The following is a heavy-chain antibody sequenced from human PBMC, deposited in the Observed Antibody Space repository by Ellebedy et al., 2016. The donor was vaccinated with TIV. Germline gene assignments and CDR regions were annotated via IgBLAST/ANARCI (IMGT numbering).Heavy chain of an antibody. V-gene: IGHV4-59*08. CDR2: ISYSVST. CDR3: ARYYASGWNYFDC. CDR1: GGSIRSYF. D-gene: IGHD6-19*01. J-gene: IGHJ4*02. Sequence: MPSETLSLTCSVSGGSIRSYFWSWIRQPPGKGLEWIGHISYSVSTDYNPSLKSRVAIAVDTSKNQLSLRLSSVTAADTAVYYCARYYASGWNYFDCWGQGTLVTVSS.